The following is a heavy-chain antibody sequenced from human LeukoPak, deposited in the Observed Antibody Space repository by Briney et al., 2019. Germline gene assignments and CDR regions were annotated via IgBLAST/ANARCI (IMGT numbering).Heavy chain of an antibody. V-gene: IGHV3-7*01. CDR2: IKQDGSEK. CDR1: GFTFSSYW. Sequence: GGSLRLSCAASGFTFSSYWMSWVRQAPGKGLEWVANIKQDGSEKYYVDSVKGRFTISRDNAKNSLYLQMNSLRAEDTAVYYCASFSGPRYGVYRTKAFDIWGQGTMVTVSS. CDR3: ASFSGPRYGVYRTKAFDI. D-gene: IGHD4-17*01. J-gene: IGHJ3*02.